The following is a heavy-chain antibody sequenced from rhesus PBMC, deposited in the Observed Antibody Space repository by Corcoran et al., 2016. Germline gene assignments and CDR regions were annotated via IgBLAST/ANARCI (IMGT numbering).Heavy chain of an antibody. CDR3: TRAAHYGLDS. CDR1: GYTFTSYY. Sequence: QVQLVQSGAEVKKPGASVKLSCKAAGYTFTSYYVNWGRQAPGQVLEWMGWINPSNDDTGYAQKFQGRVTMTRDTSTSTVYMELNSLRSEDPAVYYCTRAAHYGLDSWGQGVVVTVSS. V-gene: IGHV1S9*01. J-gene: IGHJ6*01. CDR2: INPSNDDT. D-gene: IGHD1-1*01.